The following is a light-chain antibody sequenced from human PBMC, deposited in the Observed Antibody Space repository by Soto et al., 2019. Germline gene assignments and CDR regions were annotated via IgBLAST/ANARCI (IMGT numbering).Light chain of an antibody. CDR2: GAS. Sequence: ELVLTQSPGTLSLSPGERATLSYRASQSVNSNSLAWYQQKPGQAPRVFIYGASTRATGVPDRFSGSGSGTDFTLTISRLEPEDFAVYYCQQQGRSWITSGQGTRLEIK. J-gene: IGKJ5*01. V-gene: IGKV3-20*01. CDR1: QSVNSNS. CDR3: QQQGRSWIT.